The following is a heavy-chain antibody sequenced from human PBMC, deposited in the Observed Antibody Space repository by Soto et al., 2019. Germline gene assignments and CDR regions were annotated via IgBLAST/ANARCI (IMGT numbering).Heavy chain of an antibody. Sequence: EQVLESGGGLVQPGGSLRLSCEASGFMFNHYAMAWVRQTPGKGLEWVSVISGSTGTTYYADSVKGRFTISRDNSKNTVYLLMNSLRVEDSALYSCAKVIVLGASTLEYWGPGTRVTVSS. V-gene: IGHV3-23*01. CDR1: GFMFNHYA. CDR2: ISGSTGTT. CDR3: AKVIVLGASTLEY. J-gene: IGHJ4*02. D-gene: IGHD6-6*01.